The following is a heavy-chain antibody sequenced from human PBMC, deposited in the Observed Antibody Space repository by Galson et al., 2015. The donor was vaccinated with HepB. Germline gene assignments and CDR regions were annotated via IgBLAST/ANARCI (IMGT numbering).Heavy chain of an antibody. J-gene: IGHJ5*02. V-gene: IGHV1-18*01. CDR3: ARDLADRVDWFDP. CDR2: ISAYNGNT. D-gene: IGHD2-15*01. Sequence: SVKVSCKASGYTFTNYGISWVRQAPGQGLEWMGWISAYNGNTNYAQKLKDRVTMTTDTSTSTAYMELRSLRSDDTAVYYCARDLADRVDWFDPWGQGTLVTVSS. CDR1: GYTFTNYG.